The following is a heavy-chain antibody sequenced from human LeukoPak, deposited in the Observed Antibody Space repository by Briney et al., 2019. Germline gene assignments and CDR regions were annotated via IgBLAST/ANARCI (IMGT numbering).Heavy chain of an antibody. J-gene: IGHJ5*02. D-gene: IGHD6-13*01. CDR2: ISYDGSNK. CDR3: ARGTGIAAAGTTRFDP. V-gene: IGHV3-30*04. Sequence: GGSLRLSCAASGFTFSSYAMHWVRQAPGKGLEWVAVISYDGSNKYYADSVKGRFTISRDNSKNTLYLQMNSLRAEDTAVYYCARGTGIAAAGTTRFDPWGQGTLVTVSS. CDR1: GFTFSSYA.